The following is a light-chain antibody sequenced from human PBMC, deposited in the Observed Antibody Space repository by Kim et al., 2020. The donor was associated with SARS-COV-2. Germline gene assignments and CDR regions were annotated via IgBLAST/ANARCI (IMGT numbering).Light chain of an antibody. CDR1: SGHSSYS. CDR3: QTWGTGTVV. CDR2: LNSDGSH. Sequence: QLVLTQSPSASASLGASVKLTCTLSSGHSSYSIAWHQQQPEKGPRYLIKLNSDGSHSKGDGIPDRFSGSSSGAERHLTISSLQSDDEADYYCQTWGTGTVVFGGGTKLTVL. V-gene: IGLV4-69*01. J-gene: IGLJ2*01.